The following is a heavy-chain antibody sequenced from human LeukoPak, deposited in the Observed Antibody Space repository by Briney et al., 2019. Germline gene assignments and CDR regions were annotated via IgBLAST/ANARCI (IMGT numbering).Heavy chain of an antibody. D-gene: IGHD5-24*01. CDR2: INPTGAST. J-gene: IGHJ5*02. CDR3: ARDNSLQDMAWWFDP. CDR1: GYTFTRHY. Sequence: ASVKVSCKSSGYTFTRHYLHWVRQAPGQGLEGGGLINPTGASTWSAQKFQGRLTLTRDMTTSTDYMELSSLRSEDTAVYYCARDNSLQDMAWWFDPWGQGTLVIVSS. V-gene: IGHV1-46*01.